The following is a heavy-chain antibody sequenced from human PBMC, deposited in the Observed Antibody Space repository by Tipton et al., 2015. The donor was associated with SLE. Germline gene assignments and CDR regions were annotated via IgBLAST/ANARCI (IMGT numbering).Heavy chain of an antibody. CDR3: ARVQQLVRRGSPWFDP. D-gene: IGHD6-13*01. Sequence: GLVKPSQTLSLTCAISGDSVSSNSAAWNWIRQSPSRGLEWLGRTYYRSKWYNDYAVSVKSRITINPDTSKNQFSLQLNSVTPEDTAVYYCARVQQLVRRGSPWFDPWGQGTLVTVSS. V-gene: IGHV6-1*01. CDR1: GDSVSSNSAA. CDR2: TYYRSKWYN. J-gene: IGHJ5*02.